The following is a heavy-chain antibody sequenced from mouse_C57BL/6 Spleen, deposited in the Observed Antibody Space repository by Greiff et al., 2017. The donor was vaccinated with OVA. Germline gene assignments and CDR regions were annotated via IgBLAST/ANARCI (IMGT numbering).Heavy chain of an antibody. CDR2: IYPSDSET. V-gene: IGHV1-61*01. J-gene: IGHJ2*01. Sequence: VQLQQPGAELVRPGSSVKLSCKASGYTFTSYWMDWVKQRPGQGLEWIGNIYPSDSETHYNQKFKDKATLTVDKYSSTAYMQLSSLTSEDSAVYYCAAKLRAFDYWGQGTTLTVSS. CDR3: AAKLRAFDY. D-gene: IGHD4-1*01. CDR1: GYTFTSYW.